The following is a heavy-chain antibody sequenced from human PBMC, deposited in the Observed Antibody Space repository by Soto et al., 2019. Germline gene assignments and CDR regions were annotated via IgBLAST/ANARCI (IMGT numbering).Heavy chain of an antibody. V-gene: IGHV4-59*08. D-gene: IGHD6-19*01. Sequence: QVQLQESGPGLVKPSETLSLTCTVSGGSISSYYWSWIRQPPGKGLEWTGHIHYSGSTNYKPSLRSRVTLSVGKSQNQFSLQLSSVTAAGTAVYYCARHVNVAVAGTGFDYWGQGTLVTVSS. CDR1: GGSISSYY. CDR2: IHYSGST. J-gene: IGHJ4*02. CDR3: ARHVNVAVAGTGFDY.